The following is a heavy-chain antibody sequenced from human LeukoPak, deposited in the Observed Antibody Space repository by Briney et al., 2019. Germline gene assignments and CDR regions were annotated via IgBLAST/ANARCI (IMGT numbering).Heavy chain of an antibody. D-gene: IGHD2-8*02. CDR2: MNPNSGHT. CDR1: GYTFTSND. CDR3: VRVVPGPYNWLDP. J-gene: IGHJ5*02. V-gene: IGHV1-8*01. Sequence: ASAKVSCKASGYTFTSNDINWVRRATGQGLEWMGWMNPNSGHTGSAQKFRGRITMTWDTSISTAYMELSSLSSDDTAVYYCVRVVPGPYNWLDPWGQGTLVTVSS.